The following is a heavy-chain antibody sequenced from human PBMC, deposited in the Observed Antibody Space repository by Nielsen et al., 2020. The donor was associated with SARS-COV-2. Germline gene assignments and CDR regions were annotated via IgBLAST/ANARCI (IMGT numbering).Heavy chain of an antibody. D-gene: IGHD3-3*01. J-gene: IGHJ6*02. Sequence: GGSLRLSCAASGFTFSSSGMHWVRQAPGQGLEWVAVIWYDGSNKYYADSVKGRFTISRDNSKNTLYLQMNSLRAEDTAVYYCARDLQYDYDFWSGYLNRYYYYYGMDVWGQGTTVTVSS. V-gene: IGHV3-33*01. CDR3: ARDLQYDYDFWSGYLNRYYYYYGMDV. CDR1: GFTFSSSG. CDR2: IWYDGSNK.